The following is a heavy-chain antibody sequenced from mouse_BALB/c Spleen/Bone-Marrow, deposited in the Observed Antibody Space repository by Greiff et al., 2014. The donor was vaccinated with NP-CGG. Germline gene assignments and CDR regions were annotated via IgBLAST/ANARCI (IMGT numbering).Heavy chain of an antibody. V-gene: IGHV1S81*02. CDR1: GYTFTTYY. Sequence: VQLQQSGAELVKPGTSVKLSCKASGYTFTTYYMYRVKQRPGQGLEWIGEINPNNGGTNFKEKFKSKATLTVDKSSSTAYMQLSSLTSEDSAVYYCTRGRTWDFDYWGQGTTLTVSS. J-gene: IGHJ2*01. D-gene: IGHD4-1*01. CDR3: TRGRTWDFDY. CDR2: INPNNGGT.